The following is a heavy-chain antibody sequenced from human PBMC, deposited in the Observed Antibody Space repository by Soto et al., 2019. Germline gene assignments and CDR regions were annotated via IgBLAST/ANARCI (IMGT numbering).Heavy chain of an antibody. CDR3: ATNSGYDLYYGMDV. CDR1: GFTFSSYS. J-gene: IGHJ6*02. D-gene: IGHD5-12*01. CDR2: ISSSSGST. Sequence: PGGSLRLSCAASGFTFSSYSMNWVRQAPGKGLEWVSAISSSSGSTYYADSVKGRFTISRDNSKNTLYLQMNSLRAEDTAVYYCATNSGYDLYYGMDVWGQGTTVTVSS. V-gene: IGHV3-23*01.